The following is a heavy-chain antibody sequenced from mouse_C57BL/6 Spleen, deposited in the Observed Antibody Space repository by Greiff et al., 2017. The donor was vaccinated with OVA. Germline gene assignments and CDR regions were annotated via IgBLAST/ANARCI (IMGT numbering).Heavy chain of an antibody. Sequence: VQLQQSGPELVKPGASVKISCKASGYTFTDYYMNWVKQSHGKSLEWIGDINPNNGGTSYNQKFKGKATLTVDKSSSTAYMELRSLTSEDSAVYYCARGDGGYWGQGTTLTVSS. D-gene: IGHD3-3*01. CDR3: ARGDGGY. V-gene: IGHV1-26*01. J-gene: IGHJ2*01. CDR1: GYTFTDYY. CDR2: INPNNGGT.